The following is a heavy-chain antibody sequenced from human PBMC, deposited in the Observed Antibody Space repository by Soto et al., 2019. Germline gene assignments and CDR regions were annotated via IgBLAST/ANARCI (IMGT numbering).Heavy chain of an antibody. CDR1: GFTFSSYA. J-gene: IGHJ6*02. CDR2: ISGSGGST. D-gene: IGHD2-15*01. CDR3: AKDKNPFAAPYYYGMDV. V-gene: IGHV3-23*01. Sequence: GGSLRLSCAASGFTFSSYAMSWVRQAPGKGLEWVSAISGSGGSTYYADSVKGRFTISRDNSKNTLYLQMNSLRAEDTAVYYCAKDKNPFAAPYYYGMDVWGQGTTVTVSS.